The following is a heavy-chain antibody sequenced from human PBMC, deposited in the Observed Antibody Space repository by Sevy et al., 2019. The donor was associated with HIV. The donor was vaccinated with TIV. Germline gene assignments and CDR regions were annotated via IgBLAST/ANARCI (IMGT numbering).Heavy chain of an antibody. CDR3: AGAKEGGSWYYFDY. CDR1: GFTFDDYG. V-gene: IGHV3-20*01. CDR2: INWNGGST. D-gene: IGHD6-13*01. Sequence: GGSLRLSCAASGFTFDDYGMSWVRQAPGKGLEWVSGINWNGGSTGYADSVKGRFTISRDNAKNSLYLQMNSQRAEDTALYHCAGAKEGGSWYYFDYWGQGTLVTVSS. J-gene: IGHJ4*02.